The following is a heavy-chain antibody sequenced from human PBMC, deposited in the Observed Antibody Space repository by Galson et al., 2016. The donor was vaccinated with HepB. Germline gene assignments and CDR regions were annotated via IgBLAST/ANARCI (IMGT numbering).Heavy chain of an antibody. V-gene: IGHV3-21*01. CDR1: GFTFSRYG. J-gene: IGHJ4*02. CDR2: ISASGTYI. D-gene: IGHD2-21*01. Sequence: SLRLSCAASGFTFSRYGFNWVRQAPGKGLEWVSSISASGTYIYYAHSVRGRFTISRDNAKNSGYLHMSSLRAEDTSVYYCARDRVVQPEFDFWGQGTLVTGSS. CDR3: ARDRVVQPEFDF.